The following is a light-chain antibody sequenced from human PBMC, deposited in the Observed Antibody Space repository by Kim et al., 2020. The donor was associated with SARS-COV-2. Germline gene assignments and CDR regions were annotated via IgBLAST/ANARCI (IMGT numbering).Light chain of an antibody. V-gene: IGLV3-19*01. CDR1: SLRSYY. CDR2: GKN. CDR3: NTRDSSGNHLV. Sequence: AWGQTVRITCQGDSLRSYYASWYQQKPGQAPVLVIYGKNNRPSGIPDRFSGSSSGNTASLTITGAQAEDEADYYCNTRDSSGNHLVFGGGTKLTVL. J-gene: IGLJ3*02.